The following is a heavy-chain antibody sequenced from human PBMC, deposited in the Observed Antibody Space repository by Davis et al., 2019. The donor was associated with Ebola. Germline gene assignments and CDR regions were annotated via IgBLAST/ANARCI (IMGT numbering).Heavy chain of an antibody. CDR3: AKAARQYYDYIWGSYRLDAFDI. CDR1: GFTFNYYA. Sequence: GESLKISCAASGFTFNYYAMSWVRQAPGKGLEWVSAISGSGGSTYYADSVKGRFTISRDNSKNTLYLQMNSLRAEDTAVYYCAKAARQYYDYIWGSYRLDAFDIWGQGTMVTVSS. D-gene: IGHD3-16*02. J-gene: IGHJ3*02. CDR2: ISGSGGST. V-gene: IGHV3-23*01.